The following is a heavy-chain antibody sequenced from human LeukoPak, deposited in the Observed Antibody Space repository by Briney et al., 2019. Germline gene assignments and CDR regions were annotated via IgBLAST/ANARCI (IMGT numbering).Heavy chain of an antibody. D-gene: IGHD6-6*01. CDR3: TSRLSSSSGRFDY. V-gene: IGHV3-73*01. CDR2: IRSKANTYAT. Sequence: GGSLRLSCAASGFTFSDSAMHWVRQASGKGLEWVGRIRSKANTYATAYAASVKGRFTISRDDSKNTAYLQMNSLKTEDTAVYYCTSRLSSSSGRFDYWGQGTLVTVSS. CDR1: GFTFSDSA. J-gene: IGHJ4*02.